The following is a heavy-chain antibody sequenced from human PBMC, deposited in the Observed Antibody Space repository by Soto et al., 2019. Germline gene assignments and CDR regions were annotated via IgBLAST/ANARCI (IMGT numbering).Heavy chain of an antibody. J-gene: IGHJ6*02. Sequence: QMQLVQSGPEVKKPGTSVKVSCKASGFTFTSSAVQWVRQARGQRLEWLGWIVVGSGNTNYAQKFQERVTITRDMATSTAYMELSSLRSEDTAVYYCAADVLRFLEWLFPPAGMDVWGQGTTVTVSS. CDR2: IVVGSGNT. D-gene: IGHD3-3*01. V-gene: IGHV1-58*01. CDR1: GFTFTSSA. CDR3: AADVLRFLEWLFPPAGMDV.